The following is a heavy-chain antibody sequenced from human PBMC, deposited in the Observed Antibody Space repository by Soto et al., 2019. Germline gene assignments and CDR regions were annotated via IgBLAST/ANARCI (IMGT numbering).Heavy chain of an antibody. V-gene: IGHV1-18*04. CDR2: ISGYNGNT. CDR3: ARKSSSSSWFDP. J-gene: IGHJ5*02. Sequence: ASVPVSCTTSGSTFSNYGIGWVRQAPGQGLEWMGWISGYNGNTNYAQNLQGRVTMTTDPSTRTAYMDVRSLRSDDTAVYYCARKSSSSSWFDPWGQGTLVTV. CDR1: GSTFSNYG. D-gene: IGHD6-6*01.